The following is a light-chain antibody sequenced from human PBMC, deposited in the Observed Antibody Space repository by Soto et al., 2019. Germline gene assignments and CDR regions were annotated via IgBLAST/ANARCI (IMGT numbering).Light chain of an antibody. V-gene: IGLV1-47*02. J-gene: IGLJ2*01. Sequence: QSVLTQPPSASGTPGQWVAISCSGSNSSIETNDIYWHQQVPGSAPKLLIYSNDQRPSGVPDRFSASKSGTSASLAISGLRSEDEAEYFCATWDDSLRGVVFGGGTQLTVL. CDR2: SND. CDR3: ATWDDSLRGVV. CDR1: NSSIETND.